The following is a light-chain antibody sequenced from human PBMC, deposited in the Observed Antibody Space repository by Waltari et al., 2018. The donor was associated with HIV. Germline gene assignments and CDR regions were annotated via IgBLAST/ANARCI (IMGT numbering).Light chain of an antibody. V-gene: IGKV1-39*01. CDR2: AAS. Sequence: DVQMTQPPSFLSASVGDRVTLTCLTRLALGFFLYWYQQKPGTAPKPLIYAASRLQSGVPARYSGSESGTYFTLTIINLQPEDLATYYCLQNYRVPLTYGPGTKVDIK. CDR3: LQNYRVPLT. J-gene: IGKJ3*01. CDR1: LALGFF.